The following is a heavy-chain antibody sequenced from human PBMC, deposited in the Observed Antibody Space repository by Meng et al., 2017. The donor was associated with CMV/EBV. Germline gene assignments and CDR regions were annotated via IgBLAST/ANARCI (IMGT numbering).Heavy chain of an antibody. Sequence: SVKVSCKASGGTFSNYGVNWVRQAPGQGLEWMGGINPIFGTANYARKFQGRVTITTDESTTTAYMELSSLRADDTAVYYCAREGVVGTTIYFDYWGQGTLVTVSS. J-gene: IGHJ4*02. CDR1: GGTFSNYG. CDR2: INPIFGTA. CDR3: AREGVVGTTIYFDY. V-gene: IGHV1-69*05. D-gene: IGHD1-1*01.